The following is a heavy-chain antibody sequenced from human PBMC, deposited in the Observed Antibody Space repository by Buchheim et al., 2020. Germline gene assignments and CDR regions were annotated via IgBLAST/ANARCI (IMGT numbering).Heavy chain of an antibody. CDR1: GGSISSGGYY. CDR3: ARGYTRSYYTSTSCFGNWFDP. J-gene: IGHJ5*02. D-gene: IGHD2-2*01. Sequence: QVQLQESGPGLVKPSQTLSLTCIVSGGSISSGGYYWSWIRQHPGKGLEWIGYIYYSGSTYYNPSLESRVTISADTSKNQFSLNLSSVTAADTAVYYCARGYTRSYYTSTSCFGNWFDPWGQGTL. V-gene: IGHV4-31*03. CDR2: IYYSGST.